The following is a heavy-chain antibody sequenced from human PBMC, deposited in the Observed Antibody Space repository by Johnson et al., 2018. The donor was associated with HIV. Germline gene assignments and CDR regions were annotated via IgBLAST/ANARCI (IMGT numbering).Heavy chain of an antibody. V-gene: IGHV3-7*05. CDR3: AREGVPAAFDI. D-gene: IGHD3-10*01. J-gene: IGHJ3*02. Sequence: VQLVESGGGLVQPGGSLRLSCAASGFTFSSYWMSWVRQAPGKGLEWVANIKQDGSEKYYVDSVKGRVTISRDNSKNTLYLQMNSLRAEDTAVYYCAREGVPAAFDIWGQGTMVTVSS. CDR2: IKQDGSEK. CDR1: GFTFSSYW.